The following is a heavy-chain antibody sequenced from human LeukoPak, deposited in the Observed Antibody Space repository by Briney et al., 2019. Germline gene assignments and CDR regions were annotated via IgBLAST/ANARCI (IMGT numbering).Heavy chain of an antibody. CDR3: ARHSGLRSPFDP. CDR2: IYSSGNT. D-gene: IGHD3-3*01. J-gene: IGHJ5*02. CDR1: GGSISTTNYY. V-gene: IGHV4-39*01. Sequence: SQTLSLTCTVSGGSISTTNYYWGWIRQPPGRDLEWIGSIYSSGNTYYNPSLESRVTISVDTSKNQLSLKLTSATAADTSVYYCARHSGLRSPFDPWGQGTLVTVSS.